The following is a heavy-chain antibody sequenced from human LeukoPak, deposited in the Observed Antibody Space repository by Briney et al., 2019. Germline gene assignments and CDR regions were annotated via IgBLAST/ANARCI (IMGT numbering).Heavy chain of an antibody. CDR1: GFTFSSNI. CDR3: AKGYCSGGNCYQYFDY. Sequence: PGGSLRLSCAASGFTFSSNIMSWVRQAPGKGLEWVSAINYSGDATYYVDSVKGRFTISRDNSKNTLYLQMNSLRAEDTAIYYCAKGYCSGGNCYQYFDYWGQGTLVTVAS. J-gene: IGHJ4*02. V-gene: IGHV3-23*01. D-gene: IGHD2-15*01. CDR2: INYSGDAT.